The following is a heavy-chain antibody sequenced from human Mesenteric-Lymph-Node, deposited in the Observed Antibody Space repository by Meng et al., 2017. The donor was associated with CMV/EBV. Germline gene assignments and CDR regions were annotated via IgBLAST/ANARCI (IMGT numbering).Heavy chain of an antibody. V-gene: IGHV2-5*02. CDR2: IYWDDDK. CDR3: AHSVWSSSWCLFDY. CDR1: GLSLSTSGVG. Sequence: GLSLSTSGVGVGWIRQPPGKALEWLALIYWDDDKRYSPSLKSRLTITKDTSKNQVVLTMTNMDPVDTATYYCAHSVWSSSWCLFDYWGQGTLVTVSS. D-gene: IGHD6-13*01. J-gene: IGHJ4*02.